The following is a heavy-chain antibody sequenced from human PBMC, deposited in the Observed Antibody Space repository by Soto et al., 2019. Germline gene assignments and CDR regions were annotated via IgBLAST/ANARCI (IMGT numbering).Heavy chain of an antibody. D-gene: IGHD3-10*01. CDR2: IYSGGST. Sequence: EVQLVESGGGLVQPGGSLRLSCAASGFTVSSNYMSWVRQAPGKGLEWVSVIYSGGSTYYADSVKGRFTISRDNSKNTLYLQMNSLRAEDTAVYYCAWEIWFGELLSYYWGQGTLVTVSS. CDR1: GFTVSSNY. CDR3: AWEIWFGELLSYY. V-gene: IGHV3-66*01. J-gene: IGHJ4*02.